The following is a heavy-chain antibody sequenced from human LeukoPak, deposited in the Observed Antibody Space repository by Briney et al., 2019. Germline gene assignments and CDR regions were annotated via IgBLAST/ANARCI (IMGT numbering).Heavy chain of an antibody. J-gene: IGHJ4*02. D-gene: IGHD1-26*01. CDR2: IKSKTDGGTT. CDR1: GVTFSNAW. CDR3: TTGFRRVGDTTDTDY. Sequence: PGGSLRLSCAASGVTFSNAWMSWVRQAPGKGLEWFGRIKSKTDGGTTDYAAPVKGRFTISRDDSKKTLYLQMNRLKTEDTDVYYCTTGFRRVGDTTDTDYWGQGTLVTVSS. V-gene: IGHV3-15*01.